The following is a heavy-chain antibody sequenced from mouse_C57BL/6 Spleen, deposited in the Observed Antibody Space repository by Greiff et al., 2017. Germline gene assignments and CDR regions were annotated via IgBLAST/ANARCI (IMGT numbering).Heavy chain of an antibody. CDR2: ISYDGSN. CDR3: ARGYYGNLWYFDV. J-gene: IGHJ1*03. Sequence: VQLKASGPGLVKPSQSLSLTCSVTGYSITSGYYWNWIRQFPGNKLEWMGYISYDGSNNYNPSLKNRISITRYPSKNQFFLKLNSVTTEDTATEYCARGYYGNLWYFDVWGTGTTAPVSS. V-gene: IGHV3-6*01. CDR1: GYSITSGYY. D-gene: IGHD2-1*01.